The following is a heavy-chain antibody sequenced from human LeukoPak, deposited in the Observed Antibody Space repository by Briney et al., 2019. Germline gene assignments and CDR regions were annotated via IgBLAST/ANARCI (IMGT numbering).Heavy chain of an antibody. J-gene: IGHJ4*01. D-gene: IGHD1-26*01. CDR1: GGSISSSSYY. CDR2: IYYSGST. V-gene: IGHV4-39*01. CDR3: AKSGGYGLIDY. Sequence: SETLSLTCTVSGGSISSSSYYWGWIRQPLGKGLEWIGSIYYSGSTYYNSSLKSRVTISIDTSKNQVSLNLTSMTAADTAVYYCAKSGGYGLIDYWGQGTLVTVSS.